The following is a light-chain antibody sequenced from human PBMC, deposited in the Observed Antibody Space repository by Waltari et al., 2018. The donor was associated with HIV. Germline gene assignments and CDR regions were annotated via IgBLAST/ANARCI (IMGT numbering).Light chain of an antibody. V-gene: IGLV1-44*01. CDR3: AAWDDSLNGAV. CDR2: RNN. J-gene: IGLJ3*02. CDR1: SSNIGNNI. Sequence: QSLLTQQPSASGTPGQRVTISCSGNSSNIGNNIVNWYQQLPGTAPKLLIYRNNQRPSGVPDRFSGSKSGTSASLAISGLQSEDDADDYCAAWDDSLNGAVFGGGTKLTVL.